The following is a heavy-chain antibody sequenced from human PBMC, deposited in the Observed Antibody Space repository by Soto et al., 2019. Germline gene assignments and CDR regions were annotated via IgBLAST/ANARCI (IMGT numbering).Heavy chain of an antibody. Sequence: SVKVSCKASGYTFTGYYMHWVRQAPGQGLEWMGWINPNSGGTNYAQKFQGRVTVTVDDATRTVYMEVRDLTSEDTAIYYCARGPFRPSAMDVWGQGATVTVSS. J-gene: IGHJ6*02. CDR2: INPNSGGT. CDR3: ARGPFRPSAMDV. CDR1: GYTFTGYY. V-gene: IGHV1-2*02. D-gene: IGHD3-10*01.